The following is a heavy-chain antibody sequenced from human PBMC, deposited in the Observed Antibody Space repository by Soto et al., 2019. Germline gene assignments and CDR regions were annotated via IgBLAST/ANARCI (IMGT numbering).Heavy chain of an antibody. CDR1: GGSFSGYY. V-gene: IGHV4-34*01. CDR3: ARDTKAHYYYMDV. J-gene: IGHJ6*03. CDR2: INHSGST. D-gene: IGHD3-3*01. Sequence: SETLSLTCAVYGGSFSGYYWSWIRQPPGKGLEWIGEINHSGSTNYNPSLKSRVTISVDTSKNQFSLKLSSVTAADTAVYYCARDTKAHYYYMDVWGKGTTVTVSS.